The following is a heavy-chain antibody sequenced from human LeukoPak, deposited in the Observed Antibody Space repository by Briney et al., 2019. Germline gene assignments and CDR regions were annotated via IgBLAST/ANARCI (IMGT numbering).Heavy chain of an antibody. CDR2: ISSSSSYI. V-gene: IGHV3-21*01. D-gene: IGHD3-22*01. Sequence: GGSLRLSCAAPGFTFSSYSMNWVRQAPGKGLEWVSSISSSSSYIYYADSVKGRFTISRDNAKNSLYLQMNSLRAEDTAVYYCTTDQHDSSGYWADYWGQGTLVTVSS. J-gene: IGHJ4*02. CDR3: TTDQHDSSGYWADY. CDR1: GFTFSSYS.